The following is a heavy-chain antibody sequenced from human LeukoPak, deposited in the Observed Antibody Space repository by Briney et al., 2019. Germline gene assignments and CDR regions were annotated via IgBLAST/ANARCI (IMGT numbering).Heavy chain of an antibody. CDR3: ARDRYYDSSGSDDAFDI. V-gene: IGHV4-31*03. Sequence: SETLSLTCTVSGGSISSGGYYWSWIRQHPGKGLEWIGYIYYSGSTYYNPSPKSRVTISVDTSKNQFSLKLSSVTAADTAVYYCARDRYYDSSGSDDAFDIWGQGTMVTVSS. D-gene: IGHD3-22*01. CDR2: IYYSGST. J-gene: IGHJ3*02. CDR1: GGSISSGGYY.